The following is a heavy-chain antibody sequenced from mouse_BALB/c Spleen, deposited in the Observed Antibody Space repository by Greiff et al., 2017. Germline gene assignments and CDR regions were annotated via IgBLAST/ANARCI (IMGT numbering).Heavy chain of an antibody. CDR2: IFPGSGNT. D-gene: IGHD1-1*02. J-gene: IGHJ1*01. CDR1: GYSFTSYY. V-gene: IGHV1-66*01. Sequence: VQLQESGPELVKPGASVKISCKASGYSFTSYYIHWVKQRPGQGLEWIGWIFPGSGNTKYNEKFKGKATLTADTSSSTAYMQLSSLTSEDSAVYFCARCGKGYFDVWGAGTTVTVSS. CDR3: ARCGKGYFDV.